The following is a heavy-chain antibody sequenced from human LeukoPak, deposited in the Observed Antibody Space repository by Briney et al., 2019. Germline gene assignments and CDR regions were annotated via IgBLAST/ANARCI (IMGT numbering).Heavy chain of an antibody. D-gene: IGHD3-22*01. CDR2: IYYSGST. Sequence: RPSETLSLTCTVSGGSISSYYWSWIRQPPGKGLEWIGYIYYSGSTNYNPSLKSRVTISVDTSKNQFSLKLSSVTAADTAVYYCARDLRDEYYYDSSGPVGAFAIWGQGTMVTVSS. CDR3: ARDLRDEYYYDSSGPVGAFAI. CDR1: GGSISSYY. V-gene: IGHV4-59*01. J-gene: IGHJ3*02.